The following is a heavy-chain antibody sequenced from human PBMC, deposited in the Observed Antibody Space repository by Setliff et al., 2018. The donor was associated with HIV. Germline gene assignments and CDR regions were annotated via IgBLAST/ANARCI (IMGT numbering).Heavy chain of an antibody. CDR1: GYSFSNYA. CDR2: ININTGNP. D-gene: IGHD3-22*01. J-gene: IGHJ3*02. CDR3: AKLTYYYDSSGYRAHDAFDI. Sequence: GASVKVSCKASGYSFSNYAMNWVRQAPGQGLEWMGWININTGNPTYAQGFIGRFVFSLDTSVSTAYLQISSLKAEDTAVYYCAKLTYYYDSSGYRAHDAFDIWGQGTMVTV. V-gene: IGHV7-4-1*02.